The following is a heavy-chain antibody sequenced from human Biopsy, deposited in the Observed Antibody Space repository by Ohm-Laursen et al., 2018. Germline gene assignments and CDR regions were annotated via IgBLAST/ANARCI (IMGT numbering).Heavy chain of an antibody. J-gene: IGHJ5*02. Sequence: SQTLSLTCTVSGGSISNNNYYWGWIRQPPGKGLEWIGSIFYRGSTHYKPPLKSRVNMSVDTSKNHFSLKLNSVTAADTAVYYCARDYDTSGYYYVSWGQGTLVTVSS. CDR2: IFYRGST. D-gene: IGHD3-22*01. CDR3: ARDYDTSGYYYVS. V-gene: IGHV4-39*02. CDR1: GGSISNNNYY.